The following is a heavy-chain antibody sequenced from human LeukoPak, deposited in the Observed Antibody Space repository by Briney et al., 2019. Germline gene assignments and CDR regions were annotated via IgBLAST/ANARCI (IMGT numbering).Heavy chain of an antibody. J-gene: IGHJ6*03. V-gene: IGHV3-53*01. CDR3: ARVLYYYASASYNYYMDV. D-gene: IGHD3-10*01. Sequence: GGSLRLSCAVSGFIVTGNYMTWVRLAPGKGLEWVSTIYSGGTTFYTDSVRGRFTISRDNSKNTLYLQMNSLRAEDAAIYYCARVLYYYASASYNYYMDVWGKGTTVTISS. CDR1: GFIVTGNY. CDR2: IYSGGTT.